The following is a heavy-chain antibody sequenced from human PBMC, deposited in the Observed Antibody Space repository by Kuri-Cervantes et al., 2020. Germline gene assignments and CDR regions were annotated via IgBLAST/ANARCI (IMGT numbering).Heavy chain of an antibody. D-gene: IGHD6-13*01. CDR1: GFTFSDYY. Sequence: GGSLRLSCAASGFTFSDYYMCWIRQAPGKGLEWVSYISSSGSTIYYADSVKGRFTISRDNAKNSLYLQMTSLRAEDTAVYYCARVAAAGISSDAFDIWGQGTMVTVSS. CDR3: ARVAAAGISSDAFDI. J-gene: IGHJ3*02. V-gene: IGHV3-11*04. CDR2: ISSSGSTI.